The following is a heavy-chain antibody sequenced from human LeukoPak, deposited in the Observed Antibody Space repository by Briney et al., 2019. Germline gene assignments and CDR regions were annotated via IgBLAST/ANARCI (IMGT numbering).Heavy chain of an antibody. Sequence: ASVKVSCKVSGYTFTDYYMHWVQQAPGKGLEWIGLVDPEDGETIYADKFQGRVTITADTSTDTAYMELSSLRSEDTAVYYCATSIKYSSSWYLGAFDIWGQGTMVTVSS. CDR3: ATSIKYSSSWYLGAFDI. D-gene: IGHD6-13*01. CDR2: VDPEDGET. CDR1: GYTFTDYY. V-gene: IGHV1-69-2*01. J-gene: IGHJ3*02.